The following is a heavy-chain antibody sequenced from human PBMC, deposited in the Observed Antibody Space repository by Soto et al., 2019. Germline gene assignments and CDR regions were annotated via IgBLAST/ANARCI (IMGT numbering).Heavy chain of an antibody. CDR3: ARDLLAAGSDALEI. Sequence: QMRLVQSGAEVKKPGASVKVSCKASGYTFTRHYIHWVRQAPGQGLEWMGIINSSGGHTYYAQKFQGRVALIRDTSTSTFYMELSSLRSEDTAVYYCARDLLAAGSDALEIWGQGTMVTVSS. CDR1: GYTFTRHY. CDR2: INSSGGHT. D-gene: IGHD6-13*01. V-gene: IGHV1-46*01. J-gene: IGHJ3*02.